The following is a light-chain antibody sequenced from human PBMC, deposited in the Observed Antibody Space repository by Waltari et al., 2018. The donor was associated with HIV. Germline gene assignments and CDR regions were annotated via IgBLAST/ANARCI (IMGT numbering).Light chain of an antibody. CDR3: QVWDNNSDQGV. J-gene: IGLJ3*02. Sequence: SSVLTQPPSVSVAPGQTARITCGGANIGSYTVHWYEQRQGQAPVVVVNDASDRPSGLPGRFAGSNSGNTSTLTISRVEAGDEADYYCQVWDNNSDQGVFGGGTNLTVL. CDR1: NIGSYT. V-gene: IGLV3-21*02. CDR2: DAS.